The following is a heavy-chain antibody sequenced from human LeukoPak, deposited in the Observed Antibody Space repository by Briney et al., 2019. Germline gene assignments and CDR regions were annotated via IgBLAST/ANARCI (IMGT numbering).Heavy chain of an antibody. V-gene: IGHV4-61*02. J-gene: IGHJ4*02. Sequence: SETLSLTCTVSGGSISSGSYYWSWIRQPAGKGLEWIGRIYTSGSTNYNPSLKSRVTISVDTSKNQFSLKLSSVTAADTAVYYCARVGRLVSRYFDYWGQGALVTVSS. CDR1: GGSISSGSYY. D-gene: IGHD3-9*01. CDR3: ARVGRLVSRYFDY. CDR2: IYTSGST.